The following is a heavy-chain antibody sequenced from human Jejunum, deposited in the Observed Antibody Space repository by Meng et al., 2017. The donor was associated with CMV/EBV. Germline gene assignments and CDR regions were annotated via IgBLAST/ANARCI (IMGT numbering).Heavy chain of an antibody. V-gene: IGHV4-31*02. D-gene: IGHD6-13*01. CDR1: GASISSGNYY. Sequence: SGASISSGNYYWSCIRQYPGEGLEWIGYMSNLGSTDYNPSLGGRSIISMDTSKNQFSLKLNSVTAADTAVYYCARRGPTYSSRYFDYWGLGTLVTVSS. J-gene: IGHJ4*02. CDR2: MSNLGST. CDR3: ARRGPTYSSRYFDY.